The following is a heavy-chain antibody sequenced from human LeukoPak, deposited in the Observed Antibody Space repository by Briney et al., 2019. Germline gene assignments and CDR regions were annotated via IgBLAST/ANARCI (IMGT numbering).Heavy chain of an antibody. Sequence: PSGTLSLTCAVYGGSFSGYYWSWIRQPPGKGLEWIGEINHSGGTNYNLSLKSRVTISVDTSKNQLSLKLSSVTAADTAVYYCATRESLFLEWLPQGDWGQGTLVTVSS. CDR2: INHSGGT. J-gene: IGHJ4*02. CDR1: GGSFSGYY. D-gene: IGHD3-3*01. CDR3: ATRESLFLEWLPQGD. V-gene: IGHV4-34*01.